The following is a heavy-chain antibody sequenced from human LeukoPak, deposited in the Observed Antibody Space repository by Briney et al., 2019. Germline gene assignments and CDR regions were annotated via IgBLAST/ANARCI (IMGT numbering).Heavy chain of an antibody. J-gene: IGHJ4*02. CDR2: ISSSSSYI. CDR3: ASLRITMIVENY. CDR1: GFTFSSYS. V-gene: IGHV3-21*04. D-gene: IGHD3-22*01. Sequence: GGSLRLSCSASGFTFSSYSMNWVRQAPGKGLEWVSSISSSSSYIYYADSVKGRFTISRDNAKNSLYLQMNSLRAEDTAVYYCASLRITMIVENYWGQGTLVTVSS.